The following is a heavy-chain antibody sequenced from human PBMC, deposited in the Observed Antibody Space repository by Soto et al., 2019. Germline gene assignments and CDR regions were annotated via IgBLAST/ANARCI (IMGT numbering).Heavy chain of an antibody. CDR3: TTERPILWSGERNNWFDP. CDR1: GFTFSNAW. J-gene: IGHJ5*02. D-gene: IGHD3-10*01. V-gene: IGHV3-15*07. CDR2: IKSKTDGGTT. Sequence: EVQLVESGGGLVKPGGSLRLSCAASGFTFSNAWMNWVRQAPGKGLEWVGRIKSKTDGGTTDYAAPVKGRFTISRDDSKNTLYLQMNRLHTEDTAVYYCTTERPILWSGERNNWFDPWGQGTLLTVSS.